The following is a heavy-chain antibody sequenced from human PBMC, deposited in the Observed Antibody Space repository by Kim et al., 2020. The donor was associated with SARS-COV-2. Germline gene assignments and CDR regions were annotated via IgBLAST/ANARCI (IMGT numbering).Heavy chain of an antibody. D-gene: IGHD3-10*01. CDR1: GYTFTSYA. CDR3: ARDLWFGELLPNYYYYGMDV. V-gene: IGHV7-4-1*02. J-gene: IGHJ6*02. CDR2: INTNTGNP. Sequence: ASVKVSCKASGYTFTSYAMNWVRQAPGQGLEWMGWINTNTGNPTYAQGFTGRFVFSLDTSVSTAYLQISSLKAEDTAVYYCARDLWFGELLPNYYYYGMDVWGQGTTVTVSS.